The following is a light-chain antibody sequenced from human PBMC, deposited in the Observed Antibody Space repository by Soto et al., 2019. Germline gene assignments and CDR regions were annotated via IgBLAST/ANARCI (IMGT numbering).Light chain of an antibody. CDR1: QTISTY. CDR2: AAS. J-gene: IGKJ2*01. V-gene: IGKV1-39*01. CDR3: QQIYNTPYT. Sequence: DIQMTQSPSSLSASVGDRVTITCRASQTISTYLNWYQQKPGRAPKLLIYAASSLQSGVPSRFSGSGSGTDFALTISSLLPEDFATYYCQQIYNTPYTFGQGTKLEIK.